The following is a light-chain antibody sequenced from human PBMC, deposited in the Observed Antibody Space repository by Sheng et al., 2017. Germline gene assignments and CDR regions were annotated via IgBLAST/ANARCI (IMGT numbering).Light chain of an antibody. CDR2: GAS. CDR1: HSISTN. CDR3: QQHDNWSVT. V-gene: IGKV3-15*01. J-gene: IGKJ4*01. Sequence: VVMTQSPGTLSVSPGETVTLSCRASHSISTNLAWYQHKPGQPPKLLIYGASSRPTGIPGRFSGSGSGTDFTLTISGLQSDDFAVYYCQQHDNWSVTFGGGTKVEI.